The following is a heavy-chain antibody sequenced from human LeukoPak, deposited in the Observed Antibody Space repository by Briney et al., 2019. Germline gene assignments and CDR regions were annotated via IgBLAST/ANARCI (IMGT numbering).Heavy chain of an antibody. V-gene: IGHV3-30*02. CDR3: ARDPVPAAFVLSVSNNWFDP. CDR2: VQNDGSDK. CDR1: GFTFSNYG. D-gene: IGHD2-2*01. J-gene: IGHJ5*02. Sequence: GGSLRLSCAASGFTFSNYGMHWVRQTPGKGLEWVAFVQNDGSDKFFADSVKGRFTVSRDNSKNTLYLQMNSLRADDTAVYYCARDPVPAAFVLSVSNNWFDPWGQGTLVTVSS.